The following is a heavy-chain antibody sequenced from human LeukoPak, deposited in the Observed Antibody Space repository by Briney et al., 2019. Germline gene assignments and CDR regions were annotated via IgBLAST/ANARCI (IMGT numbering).Heavy chain of an antibody. CDR2: IIPILGIA. CDR3: ARVGQNYYDSSGYHYGMDV. D-gene: IGHD3-22*01. Sequence: SVKVSCKASGGTFSSYAISWLRQAPGQGLEWMGRIIPILGIANYAQKFQGRVTITADKSTSTAYMELSSLRSDDTAVYYCARVGQNYYDSSGYHYGMDVWGQGTTVTVSS. V-gene: IGHV1-69*04. J-gene: IGHJ6*02. CDR1: GGTFSSYA.